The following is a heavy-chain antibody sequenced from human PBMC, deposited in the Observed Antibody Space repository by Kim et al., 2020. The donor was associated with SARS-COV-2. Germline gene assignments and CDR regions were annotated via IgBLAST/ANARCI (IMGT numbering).Heavy chain of an antibody. CDR3: AREGRHCSGTACYLFDY. V-gene: IGHV3-64*02. CDR2: ISSNGADP. Sequence: GGSLRLSCAASGFIFDTYAMHWVRQTPGRRLEYVSAISSNGADPYYADSVKGRFIISRDNSKNTMYLQMGSLRAEDMAVYYCAREGRHCSGTACYLFDYWGQETLVTVYS. D-gene: IGHD2-2*01. J-gene: IGHJ4*02. CDR1: GFIFDTYA.